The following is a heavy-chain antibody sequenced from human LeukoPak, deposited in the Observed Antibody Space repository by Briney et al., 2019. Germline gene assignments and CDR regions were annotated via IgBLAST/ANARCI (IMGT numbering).Heavy chain of an antibody. D-gene: IGHD5-18*01. CDR1: GYTFTSYA. CDR2: INAGNGNT. Sequence: ASVKVSCKASGYTFTSYAMHWVRQAPGQSLEWMGWINAGNGNTKYSQKFQGRVTITRDTSASTAYMELSSLRSEDTAVYYCARVDTAMVNDAFDIWGQGTMVTVSS. V-gene: IGHV1-3*01. J-gene: IGHJ3*02. CDR3: ARVDTAMVNDAFDI.